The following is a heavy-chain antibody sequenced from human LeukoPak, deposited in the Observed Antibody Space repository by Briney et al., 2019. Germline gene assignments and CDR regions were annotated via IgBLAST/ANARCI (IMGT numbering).Heavy chain of an antibody. J-gene: IGHJ5*02. V-gene: IGHV4-61*02. CDR3: ARDWATHKGFGELSGFDP. CDR2: IYTSGST. D-gene: IGHD3-10*01. CDR1: GGSISSGSYY. Sequence: SETLSLTCTVSGGSISSGSYYWSWIRQPAGKGLEWIGRIYTSGSTNYNPSLKSRVTISVDTSKNQFSLKLSSVTAADPAVYYGARDWATHKGFGELSGFDPWGQGTLVTVSS.